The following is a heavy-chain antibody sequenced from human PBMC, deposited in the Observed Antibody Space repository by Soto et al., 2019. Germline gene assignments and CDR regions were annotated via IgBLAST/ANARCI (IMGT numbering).Heavy chain of an antibody. V-gene: IGHV3-30-3*01. J-gene: IGHJ5*02. CDR1: GFTFSSYA. D-gene: IGHD4-4*01. CDR2: ISYDGSNK. CDR3: AREDYRYCLDP. Sequence: PGGSLRLSCAASGFTFSSYAMHWVRQAPGKGLEWVAVISYDGSNKYYADSVKGRFTISRDNSKNTLYLQMNSLRAEDTAVYYCAREDYRYCLDPWGQGTLVTVSS.